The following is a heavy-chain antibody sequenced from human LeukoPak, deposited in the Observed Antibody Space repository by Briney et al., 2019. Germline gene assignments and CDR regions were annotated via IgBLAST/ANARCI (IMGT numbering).Heavy chain of an antibody. J-gene: IGHJ4*02. V-gene: IGHV3-74*01. CDR2: INSDGSST. CDR1: GFTFSRYW. Sequence: SGGSLRLSCAASGFTFSRYWMHWVRQAPGKGLVWVSRINSDGSSTSYADSVKGRFTISRDNAKNTLYLQMNSLRAEDTAVYYCARAVASGSYYLLPSDYWGQGTLVTVSS. CDR3: ARAVASGSYYLLPSDY. D-gene: IGHD3-10*01.